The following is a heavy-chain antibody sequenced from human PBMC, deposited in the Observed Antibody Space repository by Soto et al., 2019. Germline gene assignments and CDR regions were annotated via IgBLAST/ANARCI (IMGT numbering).Heavy chain of an antibody. CDR3: TTGLDRGAFDI. CDR2: IKSKTDGGTT. J-gene: IGHJ3*02. V-gene: IGHV3-15*01. CDR1: GFTFSNAW. D-gene: IGHD2-2*03. Sequence: EVQLVESGGGLVKPGGSLRLSCAASGFTFSNAWMSWVRQAPGKGLEWVGRIKSKTDGGTTDYAAPVKGRFTISRDDSKNTLYLQMNSLKTEDTAVHYCTTGLDRGAFDIWGQGTMVTVSS.